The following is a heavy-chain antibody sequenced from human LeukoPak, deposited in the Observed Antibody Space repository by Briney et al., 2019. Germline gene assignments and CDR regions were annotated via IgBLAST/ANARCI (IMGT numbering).Heavy chain of an antibody. Sequence: GGSLRLSCAASGFTFSSYSMNWVRQAPGKRLEWVSSISSSSSYIYYADSVKGRFTISRDNAKNSLYLQMNSLRAEDTAVYYCARDGVGFSGAFDIWGQGTMVTVSS. CDR1: GFTFSSYS. D-gene: IGHD3-10*01. CDR3: ARDGVGFSGAFDI. CDR2: ISSSSSYI. V-gene: IGHV3-21*01. J-gene: IGHJ3*02.